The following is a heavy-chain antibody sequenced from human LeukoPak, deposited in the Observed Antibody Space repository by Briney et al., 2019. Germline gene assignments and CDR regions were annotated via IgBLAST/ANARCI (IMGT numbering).Heavy chain of an antibody. CDR2: ISDSGGST. D-gene: IGHD3-10*01. J-gene: IGHJ4*02. V-gene: IGHV3-23*01. Sequence: GGSLRLPCAPSGFTFSSYAMSWLRQAPGKGLEWISAISDSGGSTYYADSVKGRFTTSRDNSKNTLYLEMNSLRAEDTAVYYCAKVGVLLWFGESLHFDYWGQGTLVTVSS. CDR1: GFTFSSYA. CDR3: AKVGVLLWFGESLHFDY.